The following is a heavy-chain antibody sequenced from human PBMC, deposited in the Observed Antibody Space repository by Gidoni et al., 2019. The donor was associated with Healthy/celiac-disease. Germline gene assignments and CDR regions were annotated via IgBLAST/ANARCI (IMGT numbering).Heavy chain of an antibody. V-gene: IGHV2-5*01. J-gene: IGHJ4*02. CDR1: GFSLSTSGVG. D-gene: IGHD3-10*01. CDR3: AHRHHGSGSYYNKPFDY. Sequence: QITLKESGPTLVKPTQTLTLTCTFSGFSLSTSGVGVGWIRQPPGKALEWLALIYWNDDKRYSPSLKSRLTITKDTSKNQVVLTMTNMDPVDTATYYCAHRHHGSGSYYNKPFDYWGQGTLVTVSS. CDR2: IYWNDDK.